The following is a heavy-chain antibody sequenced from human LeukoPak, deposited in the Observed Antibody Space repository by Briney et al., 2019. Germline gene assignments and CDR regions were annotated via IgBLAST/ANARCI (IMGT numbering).Heavy chain of an antibody. Sequence: GGSLRLSCASSGFTFSYYAMTWVRQAPGKGLEWVSSITTSGASTYYADSVKGRFTISRDNSKNSLYLQMTSLRAEDTAVYYCARDYPTSGIVTLFDYWGQGTLVTVSS. V-gene: IGHV3-23*01. J-gene: IGHJ4*02. CDR3: ARDYPTSGIVTLFDY. CDR1: GFTFSYYA. CDR2: ITTSGAST. D-gene: IGHD1-1*01.